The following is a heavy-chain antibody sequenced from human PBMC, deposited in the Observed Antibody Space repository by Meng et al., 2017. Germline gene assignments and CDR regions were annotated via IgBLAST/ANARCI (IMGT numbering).Heavy chain of an antibody. D-gene: IGHD3-10*01. CDR1: GGSFSGYY. V-gene: IGHV4-34*01. J-gene: IGHJ4*02. CDR3: ARVPGGIGAADY. Sequence: GQLQPWGAGLLKPSETLSLTCAVYGGSFSGYYWSWIRQPPGKGLEWIGEINHSGSTNYNPSLKSRVTISVDTSKNQFSLKLSSVTAADTAVYYCARVPGGIGAADYWGQGTLVTVSS. CDR2: INHSGST.